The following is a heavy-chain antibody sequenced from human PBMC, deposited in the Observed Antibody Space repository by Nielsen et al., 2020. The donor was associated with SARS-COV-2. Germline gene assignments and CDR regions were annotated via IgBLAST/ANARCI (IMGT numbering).Heavy chain of an antibody. CDR2: IYYSGST. J-gene: IGHJ4*02. Sequence: SETLSLTCTVSGGSISSSDYYWSWIRQPPGKGLEWIGYIYYSGSTYYNPSLKSRVTISVDTSKNQFSLKLSSVTAADTAVYYCAREGTGRYCSSTSCYVFDYWGQGTLVTVSS. CDR3: AREGTGRYCSSTSCYVFDY. V-gene: IGHV4-30-4*01. CDR1: GGSISSSDYY. D-gene: IGHD2-2*01.